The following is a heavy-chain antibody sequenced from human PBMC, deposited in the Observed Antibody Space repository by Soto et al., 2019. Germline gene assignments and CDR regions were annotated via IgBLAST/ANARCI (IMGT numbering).Heavy chain of an antibody. V-gene: IGHV3-23*01. D-gene: IGHD6-13*01. J-gene: IGHJ4*02. CDR1: GFTFSNYA. Sequence: EVQLLESGGGLVQPGGSLRLSCAASGFTFSNYAMSWVRQAPGKGLEWVSAIVGGGDSTYYADSVKGRFIISRDNSKNTLHLQMNSLRAEDTAVYFCAKESRGIAPTVTGYWGQGTLVTVSS. CDR3: AKESRGIAPTVTGY. CDR2: IVGGGDST.